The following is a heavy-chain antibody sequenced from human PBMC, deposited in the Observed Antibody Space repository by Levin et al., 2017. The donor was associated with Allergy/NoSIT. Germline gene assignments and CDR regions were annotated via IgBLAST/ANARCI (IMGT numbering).Heavy chain of an antibody. J-gene: IGHJ4*02. CDR1: GFTFSSYG. CDR2: ISYDGSNK. V-gene: IGHV3-30*03. Sequence: GGSLKISCAASGFTFSSYGMHWVRQAPGKGLEWVAVISYDGSNKVYADSVKGRFTISRDNSKNTLYLQMNSLRAEDTAVYYCATGVAVYADYWGQGTLVTVSS. CDR3: ATGVAVYADY. D-gene: IGHD6-19*01.